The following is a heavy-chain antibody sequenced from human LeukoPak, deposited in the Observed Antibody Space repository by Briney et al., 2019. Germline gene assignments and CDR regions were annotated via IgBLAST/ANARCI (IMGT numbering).Heavy chain of an antibody. D-gene: IGHD3-22*01. Sequence: GGSLRLSCAASGFTVSDFSMSWVRQAPGKGLEWVSAISGSGSYTDYADSVKGRFTISKDNSKNTLYMRMSSLRAEDTALYYCAKRRYDSSGHFDSWGQGTLVTVSS. V-gene: IGHV3-23*01. CDR1: GFTVSDFS. CDR3: AKRRYDSSGHFDS. J-gene: IGHJ4*02. CDR2: ISGSGSYT.